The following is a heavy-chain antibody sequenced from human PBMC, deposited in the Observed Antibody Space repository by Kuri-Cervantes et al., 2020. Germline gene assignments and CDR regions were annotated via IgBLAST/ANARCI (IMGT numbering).Heavy chain of an antibody. D-gene: IGHD5-18*01. CDR3: ARGERYSYGQLDDAFDI. CDR2: IYYSGST. CDR1: GGSISSGGYY. J-gene: IGHJ3*02. Sequence: LRLSCTVSGGSISSGGYYWSWIRQHPGKGLEWIGYIYYSGSTYYNPSLKSRVTISVDTSKNQFSLKLSSVTAADTAVYYCARGERYSYGQLDDAFDIWGQGTMVTVSS. V-gene: IGHV4-31*03.